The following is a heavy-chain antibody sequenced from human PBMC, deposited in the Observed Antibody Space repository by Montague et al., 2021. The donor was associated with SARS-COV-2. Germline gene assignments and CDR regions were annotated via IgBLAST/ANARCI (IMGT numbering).Heavy chain of an antibody. CDR3: AHRLERHYDINAQLWCPFDY. CDR2: SYWDDDT. D-gene: IGHD3-22*01. J-gene: IGHJ4*02. Sequence: PALVKPTQTLTLTCTFSGFSLSTSGVGVGWIRQPPGKALEWLALSYWDDDTRYSPSLKTRHTIIKDTTKNQVVLTMANMHPVDTGTYYCAHRLERHYDINAQLWCPFDYWGQGTLVTISS. V-gene: IGHV2-5*02. CDR1: GFSLSTSGVG.